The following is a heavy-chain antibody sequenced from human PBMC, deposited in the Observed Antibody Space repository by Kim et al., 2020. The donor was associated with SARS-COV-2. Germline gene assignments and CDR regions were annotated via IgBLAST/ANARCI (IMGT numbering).Heavy chain of an antibody. D-gene: IGHD3-16*01. CDR2: ISYDGSNK. J-gene: IGHJ4*01. CDR3: AKTARIMITFYYFDY. CDR1: GFTFSSYG. Sequence: WGSLRLSCAASGFTFSSYGMHWVRQAPGKGLEWVAVISYDGSNKYYADSVKGRFTISRDNSKNTLYLQMNSLRAEDTAVYYCAKTARIMITFYYFDYWG. V-gene: IGHV3-30*18.